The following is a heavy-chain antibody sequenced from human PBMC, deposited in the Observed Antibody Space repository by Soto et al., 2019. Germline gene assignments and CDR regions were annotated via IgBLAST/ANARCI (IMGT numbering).Heavy chain of an antibody. D-gene: IGHD3-22*01. Sequence: PGGSLRLSCAASGFNFRNYAMHWVRQAPGKGLEWVAVIWSDGSEKYYGASVKGRVTISRDNFKNTVSLQMNSLRVEDTAIYYCVRTTYFSDSSVYTRFFDYWGQGTLVTVSS. CDR2: IWSDGSEK. J-gene: IGHJ4*02. V-gene: IGHV3-33*01. CDR3: VRTTYFSDSSVYTRFFDY. CDR1: GFNFRNYA.